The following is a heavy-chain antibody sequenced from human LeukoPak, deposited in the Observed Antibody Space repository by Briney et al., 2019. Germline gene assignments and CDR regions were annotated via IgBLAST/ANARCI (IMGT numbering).Heavy chain of an antibody. D-gene: IGHD1-7*01. CDR2: ISSSSSYI. CDR1: GFTFSSYS. V-gene: IGHV3-21*01. CDR3: ARPGNFVFEY. J-gene: IGHJ4*02. Sequence: PGGSLRLSCAASGFTFSSYSMNWVRQAPGKGLEWVSSISSSSSYIYYADSVKGRFTISRDNANNSLYLQMNSLRDEDTAVYYCARPGNFVFEYWGQGTLVTVSS.